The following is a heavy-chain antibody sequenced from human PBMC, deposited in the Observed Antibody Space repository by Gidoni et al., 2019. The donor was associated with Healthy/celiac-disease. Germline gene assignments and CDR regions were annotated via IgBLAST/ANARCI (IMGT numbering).Heavy chain of an antibody. Sequence: EVQLVESGGVVVQPGGSLRLACAASGFTFADYAMHWVRQAPGKGLEWVSLISWDGGSTYYADSVKGRFTISRDNSKNSLYLQMNSLRAEDTALYYCAKDMAVAAAGTVWNFDYWGQGTLVTVSS. CDR1: GFTFADYA. J-gene: IGHJ4*02. CDR3: AKDMAVAAAGTVWNFDY. CDR2: ISWDGGST. V-gene: IGHV3-43D*04. D-gene: IGHD6-13*01.